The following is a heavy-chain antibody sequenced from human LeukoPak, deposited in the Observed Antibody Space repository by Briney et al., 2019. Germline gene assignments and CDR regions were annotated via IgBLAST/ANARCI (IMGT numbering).Heavy chain of an antibody. V-gene: IGHV4-39*07. CDR1: GGSISSSSYY. Sequence: SETLSLTCTVSGGSISSSSYYWGWIRQPPGKGLEWIGSIYYSGSTYYNPSLKSRVTISVDTSKNQFSLKLSSVTAADTAVYYCARGNVLLWFGELTGAFDIWGQGTMVTVSS. D-gene: IGHD3-10*01. CDR3: ARGNVLLWFGELTGAFDI. CDR2: IYYSGST. J-gene: IGHJ3*02.